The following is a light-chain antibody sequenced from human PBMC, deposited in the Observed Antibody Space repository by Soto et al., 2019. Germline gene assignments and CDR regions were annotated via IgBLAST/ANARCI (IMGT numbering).Light chain of an antibody. CDR2: GAS. CDR3: QQFDNSPLYT. Sequence: DSVFTQSPVTLSLSPGERATLSCRASQSLRSSYLAWYQQKPGQAPRLLMYGASNRATGFPDRFSGGGSGTDFTLTISRLEPEDFAVYYCHCQQFDNSPLYTFGQGTKVDIK. V-gene: IGKV3-20*01. CDR1: QSLRSSY. J-gene: IGKJ2*01.